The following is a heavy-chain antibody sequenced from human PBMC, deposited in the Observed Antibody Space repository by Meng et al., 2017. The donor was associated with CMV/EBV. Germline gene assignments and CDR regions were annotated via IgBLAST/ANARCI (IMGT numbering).Heavy chain of an antibody. J-gene: IGHJ5*02. Sequence: ETLSLTCAASGFTFDGYGMSWVRQAPGKGLEWVSGINWNGGSTGYADSVKGRFTISRDNAKNSLYLQMNSLRAEDTALYYCARAVPAAIGKSWFDPWGQGTLVTVSS. CDR2: INWNGGST. CDR1: GFTFDGYG. V-gene: IGHV3-20*04. D-gene: IGHD2-2*01. CDR3: ARAVPAAIGKSWFDP.